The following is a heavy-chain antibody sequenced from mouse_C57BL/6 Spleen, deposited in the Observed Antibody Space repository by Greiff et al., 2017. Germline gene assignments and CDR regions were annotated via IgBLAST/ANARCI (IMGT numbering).Heavy chain of an antibody. CDR3: TREGNLYYFDY. CDR2: ISSGGDYI. CDR1: GFTFSSYA. D-gene: IGHD2-1*01. J-gene: IGHJ2*01. V-gene: IGHV5-9-1*02. Sequence: DVQLQESGEGLVKPGGSLKLSCAASGFTFSSYAMSWVRQTPEKRLEWVAYISSGGDYIYYADTVKGRFTISRDNARNTLYLQMSSLKSEDTAMYYCTREGNLYYFDYWGQGTTLTVSS.